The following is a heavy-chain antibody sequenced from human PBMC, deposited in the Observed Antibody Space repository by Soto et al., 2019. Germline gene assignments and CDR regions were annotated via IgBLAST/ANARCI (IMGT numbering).Heavy chain of an antibody. CDR1: GYTFTSYG. J-gene: IGHJ5*02. CDR3: ARFSATVTTGDWFDP. CDR2: ISAYNGNT. V-gene: IGHV1-18*01. D-gene: IGHD4-17*01. Sequence: QVPLVQSGAEVKKPGASVKVSCKASGYTFTSYGISWVRQAPGQGLEWMGWISAYNGNTNYAQKLQGRVTMTTDTSTSTAYMELRRLRSDDTAVYYCARFSATVTTGDWFDPWGQGTLVTVSS.